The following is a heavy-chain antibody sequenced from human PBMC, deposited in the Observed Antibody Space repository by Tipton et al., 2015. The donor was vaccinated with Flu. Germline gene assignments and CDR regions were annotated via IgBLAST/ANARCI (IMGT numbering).Heavy chain of an antibody. CDR3: VRAIAASGSF. Sequence: SLRLSCAASGFTLSSYWMSWVRQAPGKGLEWVANIKQDGSETHYLGSVKGRFTLSRDNAKNSVSLQMSNLRVEDTAVYYCVRAIAASGSFWGQGTLVTVSS. CDR1: GFTLSSYW. CDR2: IKQDGSET. D-gene: IGHD3-10*01. V-gene: IGHV3-7*04. J-gene: IGHJ4*02.